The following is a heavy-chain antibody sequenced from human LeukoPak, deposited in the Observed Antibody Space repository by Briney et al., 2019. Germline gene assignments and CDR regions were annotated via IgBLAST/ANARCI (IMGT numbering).Heavy chain of an antibody. V-gene: IGHV4-39*01. D-gene: IGHD3-16*01. CDR3: ARLEGGYWYFDL. CDR1: GGSISSSSYY. Sequence: PSETLSLTGTVSGGSISSSSYYWGWIRQPPGKGLEWIGSIYYSGSTYYNPSLKSRVTISVDTSKNQFSLKLSSVTAADTAVYYCARLEGGYWYFDLWGRGTLVTVSS. J-gene: IGHJ2*01. CDR2: IYYSGST.